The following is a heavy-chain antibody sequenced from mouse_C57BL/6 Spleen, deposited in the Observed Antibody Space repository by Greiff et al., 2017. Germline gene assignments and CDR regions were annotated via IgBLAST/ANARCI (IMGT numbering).Heavy chain of an antibody. CDR2: INPNNGGT. D-gene: IGHD1-1*01. V-gene: IGHV1-26*01. CDR3: ARRGYCSRPMDY. CDR1: GYTFTDYY. J-gene: IGHJ4*01. Sequence: VQLQQSGPELVKPGASVKISCTASGYTFTDYYMNWVKQSHGKSLEWIGDINPNNGGTSYNQKFKGKATLTVDKSSSTAYMELRSLTSEDTAVYYCARRGYCSRPMDYWGQGTSVTVSS.